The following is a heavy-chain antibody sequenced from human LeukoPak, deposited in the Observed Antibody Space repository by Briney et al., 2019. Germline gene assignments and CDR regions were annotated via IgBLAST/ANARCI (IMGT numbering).Heavy chain of an antibody. CDR3: ARGRSSYYMDV. CDR1: GGSFSGYY. CDR2: IYYSGST. V-gene: IGHV4-59*01. Sequence: SETLSLTCAVYGGSFSGYYWSWIRQPPGKGLEWIGYIYYSGSTNYNPSLKSRVTISVDTSKNQFSLKLSSVTAADTAVYYCARGRSSYYMDVWGKGTTVTVSS. J-gene: IGHJ6*03.